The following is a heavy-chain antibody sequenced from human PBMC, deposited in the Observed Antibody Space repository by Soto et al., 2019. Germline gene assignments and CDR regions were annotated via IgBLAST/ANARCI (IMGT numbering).Heavy chain of an antibody. CDR2: ISGSGGST. CDR1: GFTFSSYA. J-gene: IGHJ4*02. CDR3: ATSTVTTLNYFDS. Sequence: EVQLLESGGGLVQPGGSLRLSCAASGFTFSSYAMSWVRQAPGKGLEWVSAISGSGGSTYYADSVKGRFTVSRDNSKNTLYLQMNSLRAEDTAVYYCATSTVTTLNYFDSWGQGTLVTVSS. V-gene: IGHV3-23*01. D-gene: IGHD4-17*01.